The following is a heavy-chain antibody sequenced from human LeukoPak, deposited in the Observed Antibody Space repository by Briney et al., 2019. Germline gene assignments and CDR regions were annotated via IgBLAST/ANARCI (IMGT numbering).Heavy chain of an antibody. V-gene: IGHV3-74*01. Sequence: GGSLRLSCAASGFTFSNSWMHWVRQAPGKGLVWVSRINSDGKTTSYADSVKGRFTISRDNAENTLFLQMNSLYAEDTAVYYCATGEMTAFDIWGRGTMVTVSS. CDR2: INSDGKTT. CDR1: GFTFSNSW. J-gene: IGHJ3*02. CDR3: ATGEMTAFDI.